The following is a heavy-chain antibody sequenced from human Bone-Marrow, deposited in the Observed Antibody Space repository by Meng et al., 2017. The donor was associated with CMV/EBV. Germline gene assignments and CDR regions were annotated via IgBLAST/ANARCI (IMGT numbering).Heavy chain of an antibody. Sequence: FYMHGERQAPGQGLEWMGWINPNSGGTNYAQKFQGRVTMTRDTSISTAYMELSRLRSDDTAVYYCARDKGGYYYGSGSYYRDYDFDYWGQGTLVTVSS. CDR1: FY. CDR3: ARDKGGYYYGSGSYYRDYDFDY. V-gene: IGHV1-2*02. CDR2: INPNSGGT. D-gene: IGHD3-10*01. J-gene: IGHJ4*02.